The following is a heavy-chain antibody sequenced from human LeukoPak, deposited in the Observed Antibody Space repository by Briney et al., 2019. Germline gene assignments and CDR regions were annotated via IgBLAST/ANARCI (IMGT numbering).Heavy chain of an antibody. V-gene: IGHV4-39*01. CDR2: IYYSGST. J-gene: IGHJ4*02. D-gene: IGHD3-9*01. CDR1: GVFISRSRYH. CDR3: ASLLTYFDY. Sequence: SETLSLTCSVSGVFISRSRYHWGWLRDPPGKGREWIASIYYSGSTYYSPSLKSRVTISVDTSKNQFSLKMSSVIAADTAVYYCASLLTYFDYWGQGTLVTVSS.